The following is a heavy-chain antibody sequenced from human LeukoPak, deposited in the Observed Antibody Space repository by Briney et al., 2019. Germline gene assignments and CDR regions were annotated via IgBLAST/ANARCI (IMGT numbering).Heavy chain of an antibody. D-gene: IGHD3-3*01. V-gene: IGHV1-18*01. Sequence: ASVKVSCKASGYTFTSYGISWVRQAPGQGLEWMGWISAYNGNTNYAQKLQGRVTMTTDTSTSTAYMELRSLRSDDTAVYYCATLQDPFFWSGYSSFRYWFDPWSQGTLVTVSS. J-gene: IGHJ5*02. CDR3: ATLQDPFFWSGYSSFRYWFDP. CDR2: ISAYNGNT. CDR1: GYTFTSYG.